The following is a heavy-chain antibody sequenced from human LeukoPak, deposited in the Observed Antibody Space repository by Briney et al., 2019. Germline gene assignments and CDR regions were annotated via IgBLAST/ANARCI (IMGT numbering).Heavy chain of an antibody. CDR3: ARVSSSWYQDWYFDL. Sequence: SETLSLTCSVSGGSISSYYWSWIRQPPGKGLEWIGYIYYSGSTNYNPSLKSRVTMSVDMSKNQFSLKLSSMIAADTAVYYCARVSSSWYQDWYFDLWGRGTLVTVPS. CDR1: GGSISSYY. V-gene: IGHV4-59*12. D-gene: IGHD6-13*01. J-gene: IGHJ2*01. CDR2: IYYSGST.